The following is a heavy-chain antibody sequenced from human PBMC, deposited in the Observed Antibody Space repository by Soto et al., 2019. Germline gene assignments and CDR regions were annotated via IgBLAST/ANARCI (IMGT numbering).Heavy chain of an antibody. D-gene: IGHD2-21*01. CDR1: GDSVSSGLYY. J-gene: IGHJ3*01. V-gene: IGHV4-61*01. Sequence: PSETLSLTCTVSGDSVSSGLYYWGWVRQPPGKGLEWIGYLYYSGSTNYNPSLENRVTMSLATSKNQFSLRLRSVTAADTAGYSCVRHYSGVGGGGHCYGGFDVWGRGTRVTVSS. CDR2: LYYSGST. CDR3: VRHYSGVGGGGHCYGGFDV.